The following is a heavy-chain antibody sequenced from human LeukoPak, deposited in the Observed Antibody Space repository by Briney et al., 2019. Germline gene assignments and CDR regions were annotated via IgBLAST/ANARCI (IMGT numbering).Heavy chain of an antibody. V-gene: IGHV3-74*01. Sequence: GGSLRLSCAASGFTFSSYWMHWVRQAPGKGLVWVSRINSDGSSTSYADSVKGRFTISRDNAKNTLYLQMNSLKTEDTAVYYCTTAPRGLVVVTAMDYFDYWGQGTLVTVSS. D-gene: IGHD2-21*02. CDR2: INSDGSST. CDR1: GFTFSSYW. CDR3: TTAPRGLVVVTAMDYFDY. J-gene: IGHJ4*02.